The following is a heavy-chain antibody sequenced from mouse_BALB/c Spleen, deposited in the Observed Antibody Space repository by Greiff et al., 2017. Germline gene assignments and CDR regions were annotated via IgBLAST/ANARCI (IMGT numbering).Heavy chain of an antibody. J-gene: IGHJ4*01. CDR1: GFSLTSYG. CDR2: IWSDGST. CDR3: ARSYYRYDGDYAMDY. D-gene: IGHD2-14*01. Sequence: VKLEESGPDLVAPSQSLSITCTVSGFSLTSYGVHWVRQPPGKGLEWLVVIWSDGSTTYNSALKSRLSISKDNSKSQVFLKMNSLQTDDTAMYYCARSYYRYDGDYAMDYWGQGTSVTVSS. V-gene: IGHV2-6-2*01.